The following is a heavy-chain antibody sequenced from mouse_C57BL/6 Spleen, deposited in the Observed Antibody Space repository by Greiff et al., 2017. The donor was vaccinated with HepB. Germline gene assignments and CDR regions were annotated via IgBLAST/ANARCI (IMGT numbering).Heavy chain of an antibody. Sequence: EVMLVESGGGLVQPGGSLKLSCAASGFTFSDYGMAWVRQAPRKGPEWVAFISNLAYSIYYADTVTGRFTISRENAKNTLYLEMSSLRSEDTAMYYCARRASYGNGAMDYWGQGTSVTVSS. CDR2: ISNLAYSI. V-gene: IGHV5-15*01. D-gene: IGHD2-1*01. CDR1: GFTFSDYG. J-gene: IGHJ4*01. CDR3: ARRASYGNGAMDY.